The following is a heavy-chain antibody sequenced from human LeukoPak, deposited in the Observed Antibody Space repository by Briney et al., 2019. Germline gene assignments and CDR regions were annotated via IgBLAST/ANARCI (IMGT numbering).Heavy chain of an antibody. D-gene: IGHD6-13*01. CDR1: GSTLTELS. J-gene: IGHJ6*02. CDR3: ATGGTAGRDAYYYYYGMDV. CDR2: FDPEDGET. Sequence: ASVTVSCKFSGSTLTELSMHWVRLPPGTGQGWVGGFDPEDGETIYAQKFQGRVTMPEDTSTDTAYMELSSLRSEDTAVDYCATGGTAGRDAYYYYYGMDVWGQGTTVTVSS. V-gene: IGHV1-24*01.